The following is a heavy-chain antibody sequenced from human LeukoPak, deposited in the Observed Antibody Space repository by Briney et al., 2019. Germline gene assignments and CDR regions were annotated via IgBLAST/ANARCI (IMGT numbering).Heavy chain of an antibody. J-gene: IGHJ5*02. V-gene: IGHV1-18*04. CDR2: ISAYNGNT. D-gene: IGHD2-15*01. CDR1: GYTFTSYV. Sequence: ASVKVSCKASGYTFTSYVISWVRQAPGQGLEWMGWISAYNGNTNYAQKLQGRVTMPTETSMSTSYLALRSPKTDDTAVYFCWRDRIRRGCCLDLWGQGTVVSVFS. CDR3: WRDRIRRGCCLDL.